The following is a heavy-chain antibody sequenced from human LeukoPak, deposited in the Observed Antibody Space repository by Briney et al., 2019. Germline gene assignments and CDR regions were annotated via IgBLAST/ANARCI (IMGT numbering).Heavy chain of an antibody. CDR3: ARERLVGANDAFDI. J-gene: IGHJ3*02. CDR2: INSDGSST. Sequence: GGSLRLSCAASGFTFSSYWMHWVRQAPGKGLVWVSRINSDGSSTSYADFVKGRFTISRDNAKNTLYLQMNSLRAEDTAVYYCARERLVGANDAFDIWGQGTMVTVSS. D-gene: IGHD1-26*01. CDR1: GFTFSSYW. V-gene: IGHV3-74*01.